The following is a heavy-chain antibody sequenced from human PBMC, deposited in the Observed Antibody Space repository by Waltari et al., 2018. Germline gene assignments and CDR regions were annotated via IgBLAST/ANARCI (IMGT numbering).Heavy chain of an antibody. Sequence: QVQLQQWGAGLLKPSETLSLTCAVYGGSFSGYYWSWIRQPPGKGLEWIGEINQSGSTNYNPSLKSRVTISVDTSKNQFSLKLSSVTAADTAVYYCARHATSITIFGVAYYYGMDVWGQGTTVTVSS. CDR3: ARHATSITIFGVAYYYGMDV. D-gene: IGHD3-3*01. CDR1: GGSFSGYY. CDR2: INQSGST. J-gene: IGHJ6*02. V-gene: IGHV4-34*01.